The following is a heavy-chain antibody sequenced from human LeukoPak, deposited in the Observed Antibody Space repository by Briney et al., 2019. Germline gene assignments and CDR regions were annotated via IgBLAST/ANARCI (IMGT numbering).Heavy chain of an antibody. Sequence: PGGSLRLSCAGSVFSLSKYPARWVRQALWKGREWVSGMTGGGATYHADSVEGWFVISRDNSKNTVYLQMNSLRVEDTALYFCAKDKIVGDGRWDFDYWGQGTLVTVSS. CDR3: AKDKIVGDGRWDFDY. J-gene: IGHJ4*02. CDR1: VFSLSKYP. D-gene: IGHD3-10*01. V-gene: IGHV3-23*01. CDR2: MTGGGAT.